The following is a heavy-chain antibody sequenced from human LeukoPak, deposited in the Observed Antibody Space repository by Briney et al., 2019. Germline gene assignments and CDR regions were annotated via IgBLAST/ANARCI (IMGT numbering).Heavy chain of an antibody. J-gene: IGHJ4*02. D-gene: IGHD3-16*01. V-gene: IGHV3-7*05. CDR1: GFTFSTYA. CDR2: IKQDGSEK. Sequence: PGGSLRLSCAASGFTFSTYAMIWVRQAPGKGLEWVANIKQDGSEKYYVDSVKGRFTISRDNAKNSLYLQMNSLRAEDTAVYYCAREGGRFDYWGQGTLVTVSS. CDR3: AREGGRFDY.